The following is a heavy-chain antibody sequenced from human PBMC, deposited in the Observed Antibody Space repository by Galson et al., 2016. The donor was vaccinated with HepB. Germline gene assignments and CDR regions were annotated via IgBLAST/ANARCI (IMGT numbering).Heavy chain of an antibody. J-gene: IGHJ6*02. CDR3: ARGADSSSYSYYYGMDV. Sequence: SVKVSCKASGYTFTSYYIHWVRQAPGQGLEWVGIINPSGGSTSYPQNFQGRLTLTRDTSTSTVYMELSSLRSEDTAVYYCARGADSSSYSYYYGMDVWGQATTVTVSS. CDR1: GYTFTSYY. V-gene: IGHV1-46*01. D-gene: IGHD3-22*01. CDR2: INPSGGST.